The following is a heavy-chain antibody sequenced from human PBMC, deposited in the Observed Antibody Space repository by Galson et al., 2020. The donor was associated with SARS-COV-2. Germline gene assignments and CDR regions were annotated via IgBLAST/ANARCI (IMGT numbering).Heavy chain of an antibody. CDR2: IGTAGDT. D-gene: IGHD3-10*01. J-gene: IGHJ4*02. CDR3: ARGVADYYGSGSYYPGIYYFDY. CDR1: GFTFSSYD. V-gene: IGHV3-13*01. Sequence: GESLKISCAASGFTFSSYDMHWVRQATGKGLEWVSAIGTAGDTYYPGSVKGRFTISRENAKNSLYLQMNSLRAGDTAVYYCARGVADYYGSGSYYPGIYYFDYWGQGTLVTVSS.